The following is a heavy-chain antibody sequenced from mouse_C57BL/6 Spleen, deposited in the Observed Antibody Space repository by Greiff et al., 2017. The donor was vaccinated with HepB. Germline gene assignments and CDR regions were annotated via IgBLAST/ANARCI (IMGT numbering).Heavy chain of an antibody. Sequence: EVKLMESGGGLVKPGGSLKLSCAASGFTFSSYAMSWVRQTPEKRLEWVATISDGGSYTYYPDNVKGRFTISRDNAKNNLYLQMSHLKSEDTAIYYCARDRNWDGAMDYWGQGTSVTVSS. J-gene: IGHJ4*01. D-gene: IGHD4-1*01. CDR3: ARDRNWDGAMDY. CDR2: ISDGGSYT. V-gene: IGHV5-4*01. CDR1: GFTFSSYA.